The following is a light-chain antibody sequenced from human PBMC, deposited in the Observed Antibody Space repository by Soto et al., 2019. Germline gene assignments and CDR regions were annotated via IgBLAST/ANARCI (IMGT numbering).Light chain of an antibody. CDR3: QSYDSSLSGSTV. Sequence: QSVLTQPPSVSGAPGQRVTISCTGSSSNIGAGYDVHWYQQLPGTAPKLLISDNNNRPSGVPDRFSGSKSGTSAPLAITGLQAEDEADYYCQSYDSSLSGSTVFGTGTKVTVL. V-gene: IGLV1-40*01. CDR1: SSNIGAGYD. J-gene: IGLJ1*01. CDR2: DNN.